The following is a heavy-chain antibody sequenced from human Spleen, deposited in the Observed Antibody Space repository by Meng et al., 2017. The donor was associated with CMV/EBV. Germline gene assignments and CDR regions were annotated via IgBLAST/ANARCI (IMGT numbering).Heavy chain of an antibody. J-gene: IGHJ4*02. CDR2: IKPDGSAK. CDR3: AREYNVLLPALKSPFDQ. D-gene: IGHD2-2*01. Sequence: GESLKISGEVSGFMLSNFYMNWVRQATGKGLECVANIKPDGSAKYYVDSVKGRFTVSRDNAKNYLYLQRNCLRAEDTAVYSCAREYNVLLPALKSPFDQWGQGTLVTVSS. V-gene: IGHV3-7*01. CDR1: GFMLSNFY.